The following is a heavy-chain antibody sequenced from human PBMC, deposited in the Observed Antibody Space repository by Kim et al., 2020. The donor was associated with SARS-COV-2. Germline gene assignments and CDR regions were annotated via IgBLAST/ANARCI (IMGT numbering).Heavy chain of an antibody. V-gene: IGHV4-4*07. CDR1: GGSISSYY. J-gene: IGHJ6*02. CDR3: ARTLSPYYYGSGTLYGMDV. Sequence: SETLSLTCTVSGGSISSYYWSWIRQPAGKGLEWIGRIYTSGSTNYNPFLKSRVTMSVDTSKNQFSLKLSSVTAADTAVYYCARTLSPYYYGSGTLYGMDVWGQGTTVTVSS. CDR2: IYTSGST. D-gene: IGHD3-10*01.